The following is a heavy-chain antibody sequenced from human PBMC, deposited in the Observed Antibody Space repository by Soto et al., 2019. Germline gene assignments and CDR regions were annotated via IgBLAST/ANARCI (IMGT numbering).Heavy chain of an antibody. Sequence: LSLTCAVHGGSFSGHYWSWIRQPARKRLECIGEINHSGSNNYNPSLKIRVTISVDTSKNQFSLKLSSVTAVDTAVYYCARGKLGNYFDYWGQGTLVTVSS. CDR2: INHSGSN. CDR3: ARGKLGNYFDY. CDR1: GGSFSGHY. D-gene: IGHD7-27*01. V-gene: IGHV4-34*01. J-gene: IGHJ4*02.